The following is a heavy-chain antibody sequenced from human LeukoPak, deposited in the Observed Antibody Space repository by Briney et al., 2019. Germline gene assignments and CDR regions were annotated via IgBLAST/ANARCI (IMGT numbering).Heavy chain of an antibody. CDR3: ARVGYSSSWYDPPDFDY. J-gene: IGHJ4*02. D-gene: IGHD6-13*01. V-gene: IGHV4-34*01. CDR2: INHSGST. CDR1: GGSFSGYY. Sequence: SEALSLTCAVYGGSFSGYYWSWIRQPPGKGLEWIGEINHSGSTNYNPSLKSRVTISVDTSKNQFSLKLSSVPAADTAVYYCARVGYSSSWYDPPDFDYWGQGTLVTVSS.